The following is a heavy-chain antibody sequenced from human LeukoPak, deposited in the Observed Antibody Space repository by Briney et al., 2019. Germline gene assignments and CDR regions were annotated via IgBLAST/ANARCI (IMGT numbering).Heavy chain of an antibody. D-gene: IGHD6-13*01. CDR3: AGGHLYSSSWYRYTLDY. CDR2: IKQDGSNK. CDR1: GFTFSSYW. J-gene: IGHJ4*02. Sequence: GGSLRLSCAASGFTFSSYWMSWVRQAPGKGLEWVANIKQDGSNKYYADSVKGRFTISRDNSKNSLYLQMNSLRAEDTAVYYCAGGHLYSSSWYRYTLDYWGQGTLVTVSS. V-gene: IGHV3-7*01.